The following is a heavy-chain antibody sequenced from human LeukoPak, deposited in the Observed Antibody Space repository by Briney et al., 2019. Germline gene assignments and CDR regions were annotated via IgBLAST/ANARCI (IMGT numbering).Heavy chain of an antibody. CDR3: ATENWGEGNYYYMDV. D-gene: IGHD7-27*01. CDR2: FDPEDGET. Sequence: ASVKVSCKVSGYTLTELSMHWVRQAPGKGLECMGGFDPEDGETIYAQKFQGRVTMTEDTSTDTAYMELSSLRSEDTAVYYCATENWGEGNYYYMDVWGKGTTVTVSS. J-gene: IGHJ6*03. V-gene: IGHV1-24*01. CDR1: GYTLTELS.